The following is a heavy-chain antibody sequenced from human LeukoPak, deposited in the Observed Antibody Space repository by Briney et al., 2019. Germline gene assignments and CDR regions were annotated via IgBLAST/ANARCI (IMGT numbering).Heavy chain of an antibody. CDR3: ARAESAYSSSYLPFDY. CDR1: GFSFSSYF. V-gene: IGHV3-30-3*01. Sequence: GGPLRLSCAASGFSFSSYFMDWVRQAPGKGLEWVAVISFDGSNKYYADSVKGRFTISRDNSKNTLYLQMNSLRGEDTAVYYCARAESAYSSSYLPFDYWGQGTLVTVSS. J-gene: IGHJ4*02. D-gene: IGHD6-13*01. CDR2: ISFDGSNK.